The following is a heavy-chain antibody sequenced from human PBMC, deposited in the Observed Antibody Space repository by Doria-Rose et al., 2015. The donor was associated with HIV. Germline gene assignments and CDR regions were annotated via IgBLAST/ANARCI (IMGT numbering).Heavy chain of an antibody. CDR1: GVSLSSPGMG. D-gene: IGHD6-13*01. V-gene: IGHV2-26*01. CDR3: ARIKSSRWYHKYYFDF. CDR2: NFSDDER. J-gene: IGHJ4*02. Sequence: QVTLKESGPVLVKPTETLTLTCTVSGVSLSSPGMGVSWIRQPPGKALEWLANNFSDDERCYKTSLKSRLTISRGTSKSQVVLTMTDMDPVDTATYYCARIKSSRWYHKYYFDFWGQGTLVTVSA.